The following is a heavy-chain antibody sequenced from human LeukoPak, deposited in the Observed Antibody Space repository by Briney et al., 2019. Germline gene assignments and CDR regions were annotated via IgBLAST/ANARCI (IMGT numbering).Heavy chain of an antibody. CDR3: ARGSSDYGGNSGWFDP. D-gene: IGHD4-23*01. CDR2: INPNSGGT. CDR1: GYTFTGYY. J-gene: IGHJ5*02. V-gene: IGHV1-2*06. Sequence: GASVKVSCKASGYTFTGYYMHWVRQAPGQGLEWMGRINPNSGGTNYAQKFQGRVTMTRDTSISTAYMELSRLRSDDTAVYYCARGSSDYGGNSGWFDPWGQGTLVTVSS.